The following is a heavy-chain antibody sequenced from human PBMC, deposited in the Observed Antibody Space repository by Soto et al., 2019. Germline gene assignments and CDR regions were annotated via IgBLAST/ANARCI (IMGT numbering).Heavy chain of an antibody. D-gene: IGHD6-19*01. V-gene: IGHV1-18*01. Sequence: QVQLVQSGAEVKKPGASVKVSCKASGYTFTSYGISWVRQAPGQGLEWMGWISAYNGNTNYAQKLQGRVTMTTDTSTSTADMELRSLRSDDTAVYYCARVPSSGWTNYYYYGMDVWGQGTTVTVSS. J-gene: IGHJ6*02. CDR2: ISAYNGNT. CDR1: GYTFTSYG. CDR3: ARVPSSGWTNYYYYGMDV.